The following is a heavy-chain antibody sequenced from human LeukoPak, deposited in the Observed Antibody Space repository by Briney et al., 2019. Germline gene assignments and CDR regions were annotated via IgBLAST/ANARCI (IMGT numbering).Heavy chain of an antibody. V-gene: IGHV3-53*01. Sequence: GGSLRLSCAASGFIVSSNYMSWVRQAPGKGLEWVSVIYSGGSTYYADSVKGRFTISRDNSKNTLYLQMNSLRAEDTAVYYCARDPGLYGMDVWGQGTTVTVSS. CDR1: GFIVSSNY. CDR3: ARDPGLYGMDV. J-gene: IGHJ6*02. CDR2: IYSGGST. D-gene: IGHD1-14*01.